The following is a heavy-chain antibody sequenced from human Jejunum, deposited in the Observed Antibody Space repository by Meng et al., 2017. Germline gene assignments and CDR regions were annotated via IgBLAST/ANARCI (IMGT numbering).Heavy chain of an antibody. CDR1: GFSFSSYG. CDR2: LSAGGAST. V-gene: IGHV3-23*01. Sequence: EVQLLESGGGLVQSVGSLILSCGASGFSFSSYGVGWVRQAPGKGLEWVSGLSAGGASTYYADSVKGRFTISRDNSKNTLFLQMHSLRPEDTAVYYCAQTDYFHYWGQGTLVTVSS. J-gene: IGHJ4*02. CDR3: AQTDYFHY.